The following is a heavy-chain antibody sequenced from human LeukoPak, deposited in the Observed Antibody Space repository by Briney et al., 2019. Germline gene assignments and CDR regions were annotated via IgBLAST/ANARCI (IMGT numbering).Heavy chain of an antibody. J-gene: IGHJ6*03. CDR2: ISAYNGNT. CDR3: ARDSSWSSGWYDYYYYYMDV. D-gene: IGHD6-13*01. CDR1: GYTFTSYG. V-gene: IGHV1-18*01. Sequence: GASVKVSCKASGYTFTSYGISWVRQAPGQGLEWMGWISAYNGNTNYAQKLQGRVTMTTDTSTSTAYMELRSLRSDDTAVYYCARDSSWSSGWYDYYYYYMDVWGKGTTVTISS.